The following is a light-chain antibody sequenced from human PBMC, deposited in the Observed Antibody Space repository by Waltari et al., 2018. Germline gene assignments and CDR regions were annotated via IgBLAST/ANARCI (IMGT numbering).Light chain of an antibody. CDR2: DVI. CDR3: WSYAGRNTYV. V-gene: IGLV2-11*01. J-gene: IGLJ1*01. CDR1: SSDVGASNY. Sequence: QSALTQPRSVSGSPGQSVAISCTGTSSDVGASNYVFWYQQHSGEAPKLIIYDVIKRPSGVPDRCSGSKSGNMASLTISGLQAEDEADYYCWSYAGRNTYVFGAGTKVTVL.